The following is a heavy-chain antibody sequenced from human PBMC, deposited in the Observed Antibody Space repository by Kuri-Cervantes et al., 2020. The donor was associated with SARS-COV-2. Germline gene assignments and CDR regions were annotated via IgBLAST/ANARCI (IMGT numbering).Heavy chain of an antibody. CDR3: AKDREVHDYGGSFDY. CDR1: GFTVSRNY. D-gene: IGHD4-17*01. CDR2: IYSGGSST. J-gene: IGHJ4*02. V-gene: IGHV3-23*03. Sequence: GGSLRLSCAVSGFTVSRNYMSWVRQAPGKGLEWVSVIYSGGSSTYYADSVKGRFTISRDNSKNTLYLQMNSLRAEDTAVYYCAKDREVHDYGGSFDYWGQGTLGTVSS.